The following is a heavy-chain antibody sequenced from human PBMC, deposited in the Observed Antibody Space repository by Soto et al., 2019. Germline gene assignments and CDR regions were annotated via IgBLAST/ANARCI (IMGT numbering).Heavy chain of an antibody. CDR1: VCSVCRVLYY. Sequence: SGTLSRTSPFSVCSVCRVLYYFGCIRQAPGGEPEWIGTIYNSGSTYYNPSLQSRLTISVDTSKNQFSLRLTSVTAADTAVYYCARHRPPVAVFRGVINWFDPWGQGTLVTVS. D-gene: IGHD3-10*01. J-gene: IGHJ5*02. CDR2: IYNSGST. CDR3: ARHRPPVAVFRGVINWFDP. V-gene: IGHV4-39*01.